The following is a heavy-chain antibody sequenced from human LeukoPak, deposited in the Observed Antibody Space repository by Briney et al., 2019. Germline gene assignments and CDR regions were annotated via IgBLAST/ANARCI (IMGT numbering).Heavy chain of an antibody. Sequence: ASVKVSRKASGYTFTSYDINWVRQATGQGLEWMGWMNPNSGNTGYAQKFQGRVTMTRNTSISTAYMELSSLRSEDTAVYYCARALVVAATPGYWFDPWGQGTLVTVSS. CDR2: MNPNSGNT. D-gene: IGHD2-15*01. J-gene: IGHJ5*02. CDR1: GYTFTSYD. V-gene: IGHV1-8*01. CDR3: ARALVVAATPGYWFDP.